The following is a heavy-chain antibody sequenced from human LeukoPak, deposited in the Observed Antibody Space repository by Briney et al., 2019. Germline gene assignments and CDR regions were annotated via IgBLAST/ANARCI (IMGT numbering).Heavy chain of an antibody. CDR1: GGSISSDY. D-gene: IGHD4-11*01. CDR2: IYTSGST. V-gene: IGHV4-4*07. CDR3: ARDHDGEDYSNSFDI. J-gene: IGHJ3*02. Sequence: SETLSLTCIVSGGSISSDYWNWIRRPAGKGLEWIGRIYTSGSTNYNPSLKSRVTMSVDTSKNQFSLKLSSVTAADTAVYYCARDHDGEDYSNSFDIWGQGTMVTVSS.